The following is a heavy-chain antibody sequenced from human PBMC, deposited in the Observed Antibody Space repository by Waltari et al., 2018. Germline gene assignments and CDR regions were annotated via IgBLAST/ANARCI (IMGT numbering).Heavy chain of an antibody. CDR1: GFTFSRDW. D-gene: IGHD3-22*01. CDR3: ARVATKTYSSPVPGRPYYYGMDV. J-gene: IGHJ6*02. V-gene: IGHV3-74*01. CDR2: ISSDGSST. Sequence: EEQLVESGGGLAQPGESLRLSCAASGFTFSRDWLDWVRQAPGKGLVWVSRISSDGSSTTYADSVKGRFTISRDNAKNTLYVQMNRLRAEDTAVYYCARVATKTYSSPVPGRPYYYGMDVWGQGTTVTVSS.